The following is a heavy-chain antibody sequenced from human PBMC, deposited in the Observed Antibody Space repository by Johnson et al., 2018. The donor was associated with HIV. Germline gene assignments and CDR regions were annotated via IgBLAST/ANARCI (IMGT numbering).Heavy chain of an antibody. V-gene: IGHV3-30-3*01. Sequence: QMQLVESGGGVVQPGRSLRLSCAASGFTFSYHAMHWVRQAPGKGLEWVAVISYDGSSKYYADSVKGRFTISRDNAKKSLYLQMDSLRAEDTALYYCARGGIIHDAVDIWGQGTMVTVSS. CDR3: ARGGIIHDAVDI. D-gene: IGHD1-1*01. CDR1: GFTFSYHA. CDR2: ISYDGSSK. J-gene: IGHJ3*02.